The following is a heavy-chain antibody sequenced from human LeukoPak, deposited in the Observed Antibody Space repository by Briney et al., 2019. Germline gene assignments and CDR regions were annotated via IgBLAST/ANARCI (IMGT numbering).Heavy chain of an antibody. D-gene: IGHD3-10*01. CDR3: ASDREYYYGSGSFDY. Sequence: PGGSLRLSCAASGFTFSSYWMSWVRQAPGKGLEWVANIKQDGSEKYYVDSVKGRFTISRDNAKNSLYLQMNSLGAEDTAVYYCASDREYYYGSGSFDYWGQGTLVTVSS. V-gene: IGHV3-7*04. CDR1: GFTFSSYW. CDR2: IKQDGSEK. J-gene: IGHJ4*02.